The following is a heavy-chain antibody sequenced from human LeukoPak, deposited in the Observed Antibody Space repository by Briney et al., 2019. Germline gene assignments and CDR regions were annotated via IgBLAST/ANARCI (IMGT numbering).Heavy chain of an antibody. CDR2: INPNSGGT. Sequence: ASVKVSCKASGYTFTGYYMHWVRQAPGQGLEWMGWINPNSGGTNYAQKFQGRVTMTRDTSISTAYMELSRLRSDDTAVYYCASEYCSSTSCYQSFDYWDQGTLVTVSS. V-gene: IGHV1-2*02. D-gene: IGHD2-2*01. CDR3: ASEYCSSTSCYQSFDY. J-gene: IGHJ4*02. CDR1: GYTFTGYY.